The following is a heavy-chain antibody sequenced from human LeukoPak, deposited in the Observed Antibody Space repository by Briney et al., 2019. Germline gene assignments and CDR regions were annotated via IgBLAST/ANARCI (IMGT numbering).Heavy chain of an antibody. CDR3: TTDTWYSAGH. V-gene: IGHV3-7*03. CDR1: GFIFSGSW. J-gene: IGHJ4*02. D-gene: IGHD2-15*01. Sequence: GGSLRLSCTASGFIFSGSWMAWIRQAPGKGPEWVAIIKKDGSEKYYVDSMKGRFTISRDNAKNSLFLQMNSLRAEDTAIYYCTTDTWYSAGHWGQGTLVTVSS. CDR2: IKKDGSEK.